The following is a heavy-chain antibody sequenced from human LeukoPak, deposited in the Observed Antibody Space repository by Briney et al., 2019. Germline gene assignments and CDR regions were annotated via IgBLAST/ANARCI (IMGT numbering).Heavy chain of an antibody. CDR2: IIPIFGTA. D-gene: IGHD6-19*01. V-gene: IGHV1-69*13. J-gene: IGHJ4*02. CDR1: GGTFSSYA. Sequence: GASVKVSCKASGGTFSSYAISWVRQAPGQGLEWMGGIIPIFGTANYAQKFQGRVTITADESTSTAYMELSSLRSEDTAVYYCARAVGKVDSSGWYDYWGQGTLVTVSS. CDR3: ARAVGKVDSSGWYDY.